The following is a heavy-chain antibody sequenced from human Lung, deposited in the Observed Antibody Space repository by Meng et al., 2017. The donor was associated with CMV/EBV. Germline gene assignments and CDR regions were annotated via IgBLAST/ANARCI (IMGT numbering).Heavy chain of an antibody. Sequence: SVXVSXKASGGTFRSTSLMWVRQAPGQGLEWMGGITPAIGTADYAQKFRDRVTITTDDSATTAYMEMNSLRSEDTAVYFCARGPSITVGGVIIWPLEDWXQGTXVTVSS. D-gene: IGHD3-16*02. CDR2: ITPAIGTA. V-gene: IGHV1-69*05. J-gene: IGHJ4*02. CDR3: ARGPSITVGGVIIWPLED. CDR1: GGTFRSTS.